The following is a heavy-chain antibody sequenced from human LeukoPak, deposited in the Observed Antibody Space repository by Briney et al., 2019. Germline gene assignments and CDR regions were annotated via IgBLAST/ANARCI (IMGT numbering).Heavy chain of an antibody. CDR3: ARDMYHGGWY. CDR1: GGSISSSSYY. V-gene: IGHV4-39*07. D-gene: IGHD2-2*01. CDR2: IYYSGST. Sequence: SETLSLTCTVSGGSISSSSYYWGWIRQPPGKGLEWIGSIYYSGSTYYNPSLKSRVTISVDTSKNQFSLKLSSVTAADTAVYYCARDMYHGGWYWGQGTLVTVSS. J-gene: IGHJ4*02.